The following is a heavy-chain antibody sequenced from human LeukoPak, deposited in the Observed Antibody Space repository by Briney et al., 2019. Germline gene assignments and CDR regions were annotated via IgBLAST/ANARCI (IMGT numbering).Heavy chain of an antibody. D-gene: IGHD4-11*01. CDR3: AKVPGSTAGDDY. CDR2: ISYDGNYK. CDR1: GFTFSSSG. J-gene: IGHJ4*02. V-gene: IGHV3-30*18. Sequence: GGSLRLSCAASGFTFSSSGMHWVRQAPGKGLEWVAAISYDGNYKYYADSVKGRFIISRDNPKNTLYLQMDSLRAEDTAVYYCAKVPGSTAGDDYWGQGTLVTVSS.